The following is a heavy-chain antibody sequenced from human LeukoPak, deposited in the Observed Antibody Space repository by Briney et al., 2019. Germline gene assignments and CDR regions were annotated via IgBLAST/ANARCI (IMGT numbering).Heavy chain of an antibody. CDR1: GFTFSSYE. D-gene: IGHD1-26*01. V-gene: IGHV3-48*03. Sequence: GGSLRLSCAASGFTFSSYEMNWVRQAPGKGLEWVSYISSSGSTIYYADSVKGRFTISRDNAKNSLYLQMNSLRAEDTAVYYCARDLIVGATHYYYYGMDVWGQGTTVTVSS. CDR2: ISSSGSTI. CDR3: ARDLIVGATHYYYYGMDV. J-gene: IGHJ6*02.